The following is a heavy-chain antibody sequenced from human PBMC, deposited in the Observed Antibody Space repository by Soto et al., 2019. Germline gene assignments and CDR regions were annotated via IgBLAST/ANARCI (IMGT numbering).Heavy chain of an antibody. CDR1: GGSISSYY. CDR3: ARVANWFDP. Sequence: SETLFLTYTVSGGSISSYYWSWIRQPPGKGLEWIGYIYYSGSTNYNPSLKSRVTISVDTSKNQFSLKLSSVTAADTAVYYCARVANWFDPWGQGTLVTVSS. CDR2: IYYSGST. J-gene: IGHJ5*02. V-gene: IGHV4-59*01.